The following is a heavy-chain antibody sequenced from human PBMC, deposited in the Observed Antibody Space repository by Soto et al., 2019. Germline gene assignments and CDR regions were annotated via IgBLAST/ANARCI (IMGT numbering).Heavy chain of an antibody. CDR1: GFTFSSYW. V-gene: IGHV3-7*01. D-gene: IGHD5-18*01. CDR2: IKQDGSEK. J-gene: IGHJ4*02. CDR3: ARDLNSYGFAGFDY. Sequence: GGSLGLSCAASGFTFSSYWMSWVRQAPGKGLEWVANIKQDGSEKYYVDSVKGRFTISRDNAKNSLYLQMNSLRAEDTAVYYCARDLNSYGFAGFDYWGQGTLVTVSS.